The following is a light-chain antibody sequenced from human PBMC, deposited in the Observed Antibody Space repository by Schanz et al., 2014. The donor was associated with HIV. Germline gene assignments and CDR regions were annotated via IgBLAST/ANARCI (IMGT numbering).Light chain of an antibody. CDR2: DAS. J-gene: IGKJ5*01. V-gene: IGKV3-15*01. CDR1: QRLSSSY. CDR3: QQFNLWPVT. Sequence: EIVLTQSPGSLSLSPGGRATLSCGASQRLSSSYLAWYQQKRDQPPRLVISDASTRATGIPARFSGSRSGTEFTLTINSLQSEDSAVYFCQQFNLWPVTFGQGTRLEIK.